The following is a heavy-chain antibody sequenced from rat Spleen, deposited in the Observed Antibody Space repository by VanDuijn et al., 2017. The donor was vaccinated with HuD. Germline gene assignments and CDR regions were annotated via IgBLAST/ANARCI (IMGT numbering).Heavy chain of an antibody. V-gene: IGHV5-25*01. D-gene: IGHD1-1*01. CDR1: GFTFSDYY. CDR2: ISPSGTNT. Sequence: EVQLVESGGGLVQPGRSLKLSCAASGFTFSDYYLAWVRQAPKKGLEWVASISPSGTNTYYRDSVKGRFTVSRDNAKSTLYLQMDSLRSEDTATYYCARHPYYYSPFDYWGQGVMVTVSS. J-gene: IGHJ2*01. CDR3: ARHPYYYSPFDY.